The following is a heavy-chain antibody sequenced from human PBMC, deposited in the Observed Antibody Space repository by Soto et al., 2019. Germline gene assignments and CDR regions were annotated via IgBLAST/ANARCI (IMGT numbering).Heavy chain of an antibody. CDR3: ARGRGVPADYFDY. CDR2: INHSGST. CDR1: GGSFSGYY. D-gene: IGHD2-2*01. V-gene: IGHV4-34*01. Sequence: QVQLQQWGAGLLKPSETLSLTCAVYGGSFSGYYWSWIRQPPGKGLEWIGEINHSGSTNYNPSLKSRVTISVDPSKNQFSLKLSSVTAADTAVYYCARGRGVPADYFDYWGQGTLVTVSS. J-gene: IGHJ4*02.